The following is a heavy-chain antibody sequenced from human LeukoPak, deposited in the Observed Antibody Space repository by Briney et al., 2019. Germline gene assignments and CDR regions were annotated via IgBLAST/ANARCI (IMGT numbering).Heavy chain of an antibody. Sequence: GASVKVSCKASGYTFTSYGISWVRQAPGQGLEWMGWISTYNGNTNYAQKLQGRVTMTTHTSTTTAYMELRSLRSDDTAVYYCARDGRCSGGSCYSEAFDIWGQGTMVTVPS. V-gene: IGHV1-18*01. CDR3: ARDGRCSGGSCYSEAFDI. D-gene: IGHD2-15*01. CDR1: GYTFTSYG. J-gene: IGHJ3*02. CDR2: ISTYNGNT.